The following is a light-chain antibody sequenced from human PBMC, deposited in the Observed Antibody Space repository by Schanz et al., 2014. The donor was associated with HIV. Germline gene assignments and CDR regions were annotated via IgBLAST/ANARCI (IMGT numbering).Light chain of an antibody. Sequence: QMTQSPSSLSASVGDRVTITCRASQSISGRLAWYQQKPGKAPKRLIYQASRLGSGVPSTFSGSGSGTDFSLTISSLQPDDFATYYCQQHNEFPFTFGQGTRLEIK. CDR2: QAS. V-gene: IGKV1-5*03. CDR1: QSISGR. J-gene: IGKJ2*01. CDR3: QQHNEFPFT.